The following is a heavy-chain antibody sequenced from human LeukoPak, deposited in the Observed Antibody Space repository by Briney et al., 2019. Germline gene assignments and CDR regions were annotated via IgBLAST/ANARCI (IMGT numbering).Heavy chain of an antibody. CDR1: GGSFSGYY. Sequence: PSETLSLTCAVYGGSFSGYYWSWIRQPPGKGLEWIGEINHSGSTNYNPSLKSRVTISVDTSKNQFSLKLSSVTAADTAVYYCASSYSYYYGSGSYWRGQGTLVTVSS. J-gene: IGHJ4*02. D-gene: IGHD3-10*01. V-gene: IGHV4-34*01. CDR3: ASSYSYYYGSGSYW. CDR2: INHSGST.